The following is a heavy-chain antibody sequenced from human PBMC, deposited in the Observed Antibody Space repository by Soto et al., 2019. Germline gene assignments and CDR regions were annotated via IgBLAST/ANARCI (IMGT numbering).Heavy chain of an antibody. V-gene: IGHV3-11*01. J-gene: IGHJ5*02. Sequence: PGGSLRLSCVASGFMFSDYYMTWIRQTPGKGLEWLSYISGSSSRMIYADSVKGRFIVSRDNAKNSLYLQMNSLRADDTAVYYCASDPRNLGFDPWGQGTLVPVSS. CDR2: ISGSSSRM. D-gene: IGHD4-4*01. CDR1: GFMFSDYY. CDR3: ASDPRNLGFDP.